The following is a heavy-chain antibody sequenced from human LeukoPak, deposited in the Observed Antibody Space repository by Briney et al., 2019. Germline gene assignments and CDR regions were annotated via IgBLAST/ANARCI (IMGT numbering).Heavy chain of an antibody. CDR1: GGSFSGYY. Sequence: SETLSLTCAVYGGSFSGYYWSLIRQPPGKGLEWIGEINHSGSTNYNPSLKSRVTISVDTSKNQFSLKLSSVTAADTAVYYCARGRYYGSGRATVGGWGQGTLVTVSS. V-gene: IGHV4-34*01. CDR3: ARGRYYGSGRATVGG. J-gene: IGHJ4*02. CDR2: INHSGST. D-gene: IGHD3-10*01.